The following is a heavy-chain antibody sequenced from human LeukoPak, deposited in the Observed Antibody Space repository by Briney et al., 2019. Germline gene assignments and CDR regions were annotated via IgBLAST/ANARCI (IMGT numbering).Heavy chain of an antibody. CDR3: QYQLLNRDAFDI. CDR1: GFTFSSYG. V-gene: IGHV3-30*02. J-gene: IGHJ3*02. CDR2: IRYDGSNK. D-gene: IGHD2-2*01. Sequence: GGSLRLSCAASGFTFSSYGMHWVRQAPGKGLEWVAFIRYDGSNKYYADSVKGRFTISRDNSKNTLYLQMNSLRAEGTAVYYCQYQLLNRDAFDIWGQGTMVTVSS.